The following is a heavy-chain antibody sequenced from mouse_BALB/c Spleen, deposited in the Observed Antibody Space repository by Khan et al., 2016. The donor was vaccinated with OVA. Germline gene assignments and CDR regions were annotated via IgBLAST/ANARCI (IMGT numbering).Heavy chain of an antibody. J-gene: IGHJ3*01. CDR1: GYTFSSYW. CDR3: ARSYYCGISTWFTY. D-gene: IGHD1-1*01. V-gene: IGHV1-69*02. Sequence: QVQLKQSGAELVKPGASVKLSCKASGYTFSSYWMHWVKQRPGQGLVWIGAIDPSDSHTNSNQKFKGKATLIVEKSSSTAYMHLSCLATEDSAVYYCARSYYCGISTWFTYWGQGSLVTVSA. CDR2: IDPSDSHT.